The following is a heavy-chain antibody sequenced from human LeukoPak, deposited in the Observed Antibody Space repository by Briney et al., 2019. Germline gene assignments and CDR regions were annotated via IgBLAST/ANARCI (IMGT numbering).Heavy chain of an antibody. CDR3: ASGQWQIDAFDI. CDR2: ISSSSSYI. D-gene: IGHD6-19*01. V-gene: IGHV3-21*01. CDR1: GFTFSSYS. Sequence: GSLRLSCAASGFTFSSYSMNWVRQAPGKGLEWVSSISSSSSYIYYADSVKGRFTISRDNAKNSLYLQMNSLRAEDTAVYYCASGQWQIDAFDIWGQGTMVTVSS. J-gene: IGHJ3*02.